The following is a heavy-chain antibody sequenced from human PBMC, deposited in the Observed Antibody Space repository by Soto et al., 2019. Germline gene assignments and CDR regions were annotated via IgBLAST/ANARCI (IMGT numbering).Heavy chain of an antibody. CDR3: ARDAAHKRYYGDYFDY. CDR2: IYYSGST. J-gene: IGHJ4*02. D-gene: IGHD4-17*01. CDR1: GVSISSYY. V-gene: IGHV4-59*01. Sequence: SETLSLTCTVSGVSISSYYWSWIRQPTGKGLEWIGYIYYSGSTNYNPSLKSRVTISVDTSKNQFSLKLSSVTAADTAVYYCARDAAHKRYYGDYFDYWGQGTLVTVSS.